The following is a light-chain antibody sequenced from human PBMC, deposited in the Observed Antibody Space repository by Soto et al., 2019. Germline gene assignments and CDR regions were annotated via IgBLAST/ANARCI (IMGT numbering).Light chain of an antibody. V-gene: IGLV2-23*01. CDR2: EAS. Sequence: QSALTQPASVSGSPGQSITISCTGTSSDIGTYKLVSWYQLHPGKAPKFMIFEASERPSGVSNRFSGSKSGNTASLTISGLQAEDEADYFCCSYAGSSTLIFGGGTKLTVL. CDR3: CSYAGSSTLI. J-gene: IGLJ2*01. CDR1: SSDIGTYKL.